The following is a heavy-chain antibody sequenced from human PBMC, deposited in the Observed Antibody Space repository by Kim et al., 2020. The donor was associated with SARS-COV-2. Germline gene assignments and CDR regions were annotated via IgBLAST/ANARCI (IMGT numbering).Heavy chain of an antibody. D-gene: IGHD3-3*01. CDR1: GFTFSSYG. J-gene: IGHJ4*02. CDR3: AKDFWVRRVALSGTDY. V-gene: IGHV3-30*18. Sequence: GGSLRLSCATSGFTFSSYGMHWVRQAPGKGLEWVSIISYDGSDKYYADSVKGRFTISRDNSRNTLYLQMNGLRSEDTAIYFCAKDFWVRRVALSGTDYWGRGTPVTV. CDR2: ISYDGSDK.